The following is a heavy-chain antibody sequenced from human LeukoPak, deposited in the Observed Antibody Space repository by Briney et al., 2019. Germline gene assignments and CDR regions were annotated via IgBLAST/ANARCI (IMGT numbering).Heavy chain of an antibody. CDR3: ARDCRTSYGSGREFDY. Sequence: GGSLRLSCAASGFTFSDYYMSWIRQAPGKGLEWVSYISSSSSYTNYADSVKGRFTISRDNTKNSLYLQMNSLRAEDTAVYYCARDCRTSYGSGREFDYWGQGTLVTVSS. CDR2: ISSSSSYT. CDR1: GFTFSDYY. J-gene: IGHJ4*02. V-gene: IGHV3-11*06. D-gene: IGHD3-10*01.